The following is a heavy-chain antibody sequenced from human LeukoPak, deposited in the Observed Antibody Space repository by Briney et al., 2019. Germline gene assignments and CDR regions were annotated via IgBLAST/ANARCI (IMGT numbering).Heavy chain of an antibody. CDR1: GFTFSSYG. CDR2: IWYDGSYK. CDR3: AKDCRIRGSSLDY. V-gene: IGHV3-33*06. D-gene: IGHD3-10*01. J-gene: IGHJ4*02. Sequence: GGSLRLSCAASGFTFSSYGMHWVRQAPGKGLEWVAVIWYDGSYKYYADSVKGRFTISRDNSKNTLYLQMNSLRAEDTAVYYCAKDCRIRGSSLDYWGQGTLVTVSS.